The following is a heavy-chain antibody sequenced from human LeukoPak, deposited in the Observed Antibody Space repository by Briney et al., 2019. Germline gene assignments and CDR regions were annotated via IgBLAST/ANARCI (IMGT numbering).Heavy chain of an antibody. Sequence: GGSLRLSCAASGFTFSSYWMSWVREAPGKGLEWVANITQDGSDKYYVDSVKGRFTISRDNAKNSLYLQMNSLRAEDTAVYYCARDPSSWYYYYMDVWGKGTTVTVSS. D-gene: IGHD6-13*01. CDR2: ITQDGSDK. CDR1: GFTFSSYW. V-gene: IGHV3-7*01. CDR3: ARDPSSWYYYYMDV. J-gene: IGHJ6*03.